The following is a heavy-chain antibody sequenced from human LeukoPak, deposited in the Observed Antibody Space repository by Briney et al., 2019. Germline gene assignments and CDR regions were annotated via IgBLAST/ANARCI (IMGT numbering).Heavy chain of an antibody. V-gene: IGHV1-18*01. Sequence: ASVKVSCKASGGTFSSYAISWVRQAPGQGLEWMGWISAYNGNTNYAQKLQGRVTMTTDTSTSTAYMELRSLRSDDTAVYYCARVGQQWKFDPWGQGTLVTVSS. J-gene: IGHJ5*02. D-gene: IGHD6-19*01. CDR3: ARVGQQWKFDP. CDR1: GGTFSSYA. CDR2: ISAYNGNT.